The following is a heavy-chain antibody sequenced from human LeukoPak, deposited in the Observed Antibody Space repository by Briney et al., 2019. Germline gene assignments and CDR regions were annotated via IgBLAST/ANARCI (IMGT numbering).Heavy chain of an antibody. J-gene: IGHJ4*02. Sequence: GGSLRLSCAASRFTFNSYAMSWVRQAPGKGLEWVSVIGGSNGITFYVGSVKGRFTISRDNSKDTLYLQVNSLRAEDTAVYYCARNENSGWGYFDYWGQGTLVTVSS. CDR2: IGGSNGIT. V-gene: IGHV3-23*01. CDR3: ARNENSGWGYFDY. CDR1: RFTFNSYA. D-gene: IGHD5-12*01.